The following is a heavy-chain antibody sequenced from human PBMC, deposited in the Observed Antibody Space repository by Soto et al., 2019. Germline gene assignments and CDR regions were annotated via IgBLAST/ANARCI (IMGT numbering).Heavy chain of an antibody. Sequence: EVQLLESGGGLVQPGGSLRLSCAASGFTFSSYAMSWVRQAPGKGLEWVSAISGRGGSTYYADSVKGRVTISRDNSKNTLYMQMNSLRAEDTAVYYCAKARAQYYDFWSGYPVDYWGQGTLVTVSS. CDR2: ISGRGGST. CDR3: AKARAQYYDFWSGYPVDY. D-gene: IGHD3-3*01. V-gene: IGHV3-23*01. CDR1: GFTFSSYA. J-gene: IGHJ4*02.